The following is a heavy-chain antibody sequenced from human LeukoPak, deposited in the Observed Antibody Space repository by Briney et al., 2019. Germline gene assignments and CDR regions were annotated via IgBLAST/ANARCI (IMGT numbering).Heavy chain of an antibody. CDR1: GGTFSSYA. V-gene: IGHV1-69*13. D-gene: IGHD2-8*01. CDR2: IIPIFGTA. J-gene: IGHJ4*02. Sequence: ASVKVSCKASGGTFSSYAISWVRQAPGQGLEWMGGIIPIFGTANYAQKFQGRVTITADESTSTAYMELSSLRSEDTAVYYCAKDRAPAMYARAFDYWGQGTLVTVSS. CDR3: AKDRAPAMYARAFDY.